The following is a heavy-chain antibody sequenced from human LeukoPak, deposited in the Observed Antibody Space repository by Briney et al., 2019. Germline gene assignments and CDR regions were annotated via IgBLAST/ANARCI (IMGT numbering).Heavy chain of an antibody. CDR3: VKEVVATIPPL. CDR1: GFTFDHYS. D-gene: IGHD5-12*01. J-gene: IGHJ4*02. Sequence: PGGSLRLSCAASGFTFDHYSMHWVRQPPGKGLEWVSVISASGTRTYYADSVKGRFTISRDNSKNTLFLQLNSLRAEDTAVYYCVKEVVATIPPLWGQGTLVTVSS. CDR2: ISASGTRT. V-gene: IGHV3-23*01.